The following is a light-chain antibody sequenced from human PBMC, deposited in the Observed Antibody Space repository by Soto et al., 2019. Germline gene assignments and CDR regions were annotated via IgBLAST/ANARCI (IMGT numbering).Light chain of an antibody. CDR1: QSVGSS. CDR2: DAS. J-gene: IGKJ1*01. V-gene: IGKV3-15*01. Sequence: EIVMTQSPDTVSVYPGERVTLSCRASQSVGSSVAWYQQETGQAPRLPIYDASTRATGIPARFSASGSGTEFTLSIRSLQAEDFAVYYCQQRSNWWTFGQGTKVDIK. CDR3: QQRSNWWT.